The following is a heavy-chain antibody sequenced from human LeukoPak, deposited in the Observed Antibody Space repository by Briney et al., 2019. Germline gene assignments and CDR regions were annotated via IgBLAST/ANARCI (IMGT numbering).Heavy chain of an antibody. J-gene: IGHJ4*02. Sequence: SETLSLTCSVSGGSISNNYWSWIRQPPGKGLEWIGYIYYSGSTDYNSSLKSRVTISVDMSKNQFSLKLSSVTAADTAVYYCARGGWSHDYWGQGTLVTVSS. D-gene: IGHD6-19*01. CDR2: IYYSGST. CDR1: GGSISNNY. CDR3: ARGGWSHDY. V-gene: IGHV4-59*01.